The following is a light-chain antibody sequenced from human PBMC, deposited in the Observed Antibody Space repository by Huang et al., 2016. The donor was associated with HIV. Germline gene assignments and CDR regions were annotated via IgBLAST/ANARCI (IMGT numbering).Light chain of an antibody. CDR1: QNISSG. Sequence: DIQMTQSPSTLSAFVGDRLTTTCRASQNISSGLAWYQQKPGKAPRLLIYKISSLESGVPSRFSGSGSGTEFTLTISSLQPDDIGTYYCQYGETFGQGSKVEVK. CDR3: QYGET. J-gene: IGKJ1*01. V-gene: IGKV1-5*03. CDR2: KIS.